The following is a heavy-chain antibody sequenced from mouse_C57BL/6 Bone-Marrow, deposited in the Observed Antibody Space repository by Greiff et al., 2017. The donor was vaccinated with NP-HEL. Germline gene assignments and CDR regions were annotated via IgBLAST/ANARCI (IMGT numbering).Heavy chain of an antibody. CDR1: GYTFTDYY. CDR2: INPNNGGT. D-gene: IGHD1-2*01. V-gene: IGHV1-26*01. Sequence: EVQLQQSGPELVKPGASVKISCKASGYTFTDYYMNWVKQSHGKSLEWIGDINPNNGGTSYNQKFKGKATLTVDKSSSTAYMELRSLTSEDSAVYYCAREVLRPYAMDYWGQGTSVTVSS. CDR3: AREVLRPYAMDY. J-gene: IGHJ4*01.